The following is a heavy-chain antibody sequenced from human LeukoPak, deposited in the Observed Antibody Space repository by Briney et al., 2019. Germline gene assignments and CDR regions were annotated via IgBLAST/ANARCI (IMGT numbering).Heavy chain of an antibody. Sequence: GGSLRLSCAASGFTSSSYGMHWVRQAPGKGLEWVALIWYDGSNKYYADSVKGRLTISRDNSKNTLYLQMNSLRAEDTAVYYCAREGPRGNSQFDYWGQGTLVTVSS. CDR1: GFTSSSYG. CDR3: AREGPRGNSQFDY. V-gene: IGHV3-33*01. D-gene: IGHD2/OR15-2a*01. J-gene: IGHJ4*02. CDR2: IWYDGSNK.